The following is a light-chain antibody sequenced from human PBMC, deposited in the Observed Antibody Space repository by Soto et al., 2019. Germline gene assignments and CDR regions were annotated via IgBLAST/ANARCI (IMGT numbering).Light chain of an antibody. CDR1: QSVNNNY. Sequence: EIVLTQSPGTLSLSPGERATLSCRASQSVNNNYLAWYQQKPGQAPRLLIYGASSRATGIPDRFSGGGSGTDFTLTISRLEPEDVAVYYCQQYGSSQYTFGRGTKLEIK. J-gene: IGKJ2*01. V-gene: IGKV3-20*01. CDR3: QQYGSSQYT. CDR2: GAS.